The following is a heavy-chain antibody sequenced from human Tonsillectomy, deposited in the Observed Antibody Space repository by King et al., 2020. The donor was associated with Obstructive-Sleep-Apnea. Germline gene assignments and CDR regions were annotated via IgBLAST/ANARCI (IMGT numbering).Heavy chain of an antibody. CDR2: ISYDGSNE. Sequence: VQLVQSGGGVVQPGRSLRLPCAASGFTFSGYAMHWVRQATGKGLEWEAIISYDGSNEYYADSVKGRFTISRDNSKNTLYLQMNSLRAEDTAVYYCARECGGDCFEDAFDIWGQGTMVTVSS. CDR3: ARECGGDCFEDAFDI. J-gene: IGHJ3*02. V-gene: IGHV3-30-3*01. D-gene: IGHD2-21*02. CDR1: GFTFSGYA.